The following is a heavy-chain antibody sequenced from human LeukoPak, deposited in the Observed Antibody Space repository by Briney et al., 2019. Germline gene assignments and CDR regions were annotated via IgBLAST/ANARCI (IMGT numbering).Heavy chain of an antibody. CDR2: INAGNGNT. CDR1: GYTFTSYA. Sequence: ASVKVSCKASGYTFTSYAMHWVRQAPGQRLEWMGWINAGNGNTKYSQKFQGRVTNTRDTSASTAYMELSSLRSEDTAVYYCARVVSWYHYFDYWGQGALVTVSS. V-gene: IGHV1-3*01. J-gene: IGHJ4*02. CDR3: ARVVSWYHYFDY. D-gene: IGHD6-13*01.